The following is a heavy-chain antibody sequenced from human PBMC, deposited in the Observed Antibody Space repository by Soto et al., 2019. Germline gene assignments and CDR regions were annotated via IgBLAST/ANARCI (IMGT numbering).Heavy chain of an antibody. Sequence: ASVKVSCKASGYALSDYYIQGVRQAPGQGLEWMGWINPNSGEPNYAQKFQGRVTMTRDTSINTAYMELRWLRSEDTAVYYCTRAGGCIVAGRAGNDTFVILAQGIKVSVSS. V-gene: IGHV1-2*02. J-gene: IGHJ3*02. CDR2: INPNSGEP. CDR3: TRAGGCIVAGRAGNDTFVI. D-gene: IGHD6-13*01. CDR1: GYALSDYY.